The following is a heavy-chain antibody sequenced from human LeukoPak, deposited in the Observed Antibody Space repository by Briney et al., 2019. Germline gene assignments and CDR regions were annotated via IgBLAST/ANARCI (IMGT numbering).Heavy chain of an antibody. J-gene: IGHJ4*02. CDR2: ISSRGSTI. CDR1: GFTFSSYE. CDR3: ARVPGYYYGSGNYFYFDY. V-gene: IGHV3-48*03. Sequence: GGSLRLSCAASGFTFSSYEMNWVRQAPGKGLEWVSYISSRGSTIYYADSVKGRFTISRDNAKNSLYLQMNSLRAEDTAVYYCARVPGYYYGSGNYFYFDYWGQGTLITVSS. D-gene: IGHD3-10*01.